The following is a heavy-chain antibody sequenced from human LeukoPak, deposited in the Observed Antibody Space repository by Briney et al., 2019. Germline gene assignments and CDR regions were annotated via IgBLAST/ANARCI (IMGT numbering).Heavy chain of an antibody. J-gene: IGHJ4*02. D-gene: IGHD6-19*01. V-gene: IGHV3-30*18. CDR1: GFTFSSYG. Sequence: PGGSLRLSCAASGFTFSSYGMHWVRQAPAKGLGWVAVISYDGSNKYYADSVKGRFTISRDNSKNTLYLQMNSLRAEDTAVYYCAKDPWGDSIAVARGVDYWGQGTLVTVSS. CDR3: AKDPWGDSIAVARGVDY. CDR2: ISYDGSNK.